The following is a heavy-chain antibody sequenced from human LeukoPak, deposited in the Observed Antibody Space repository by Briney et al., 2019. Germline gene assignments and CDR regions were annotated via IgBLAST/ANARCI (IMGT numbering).Heavy chain of an antibody. CDR3: ARQNYDVRAYRYYGVDV. J-gene: IGHJ6*02. Sequence: PSETLSLTCTVSGGSISTFYWSWIRQSPVKGLEWIGYIFHTGSTDYNPSLKSRVTISVDTSKNQFPLKLSSVTAADTAVYYCARQNYDVRAYRYYGVDVWGQGTTVTVSS. CDR1: GGSISTFY. D-gene: IGHD3-22*01. CDR2: IFHTGST. V-gene: IGHV4-59*08.